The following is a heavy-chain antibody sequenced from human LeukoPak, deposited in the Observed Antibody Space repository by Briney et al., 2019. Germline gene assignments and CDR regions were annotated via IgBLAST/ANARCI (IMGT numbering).Heavy chain of an antibody. V-gene: IGHV3-23*01. Sequence: PGGSLRLSCAASGFTFSSYWMHWVRQAPGKGLEWVSAISGSGGSTYYADSVKGRFTISRDNSKNTLYLQMNSLRAEDTAVYYCAKDSGFGELLYPDAFDIWGQGTMVTVSS. CDR1: GFTFSSYW. J-gene: IGHJ3*02. D-gene: IGHD3-10*01. CDR3: AKDSGFGELLYPDAFDI. CDR2: ISGSGGST.